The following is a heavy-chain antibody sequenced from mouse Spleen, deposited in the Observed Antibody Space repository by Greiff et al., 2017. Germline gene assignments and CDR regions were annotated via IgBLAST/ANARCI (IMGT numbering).Heavy chain of an antibody. V-gene: IGHV7-4*01. J-gene: IGHJ4*01. CDR2: IRNKANGYTT. Sequence: EVKVVESGGGLVQPGASLRLSCAASGFTFTDYYMSWVRQPPGKAPEWFALIRNKANGYTTEYTASVKGRFTISRDNSQNILYLQLNTLRAEDSATYYCVKALDSSGSVAMDYWGQGTSVTVSS. CDR3: VKALDSSGSVAMDY. CDR1: GFTFTDYY. D-gene: IGHD3-2*01.